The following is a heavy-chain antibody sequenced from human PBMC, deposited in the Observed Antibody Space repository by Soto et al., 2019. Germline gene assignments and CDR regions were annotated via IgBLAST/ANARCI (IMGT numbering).Heavy chain of an antibody. CDR3: ARSPYSSGYYCAIDY. Sequence: ASVKVSCKASGYTLIMYYIHWMRQAPGQGLEWMGLINPSGGSTTYAQKFQDRVTMTRDTSTSTVYMDLSSLRSEDTAVYYCARSPYSSGYYCAIDYWGQGTQVTVSS. V-gene: IGHV1-46*01. CDR2: INPSGGST. J-gene: IGHJ4*02. CDR1: GYTLIMYY. D-gene: IGHD3-22*01.